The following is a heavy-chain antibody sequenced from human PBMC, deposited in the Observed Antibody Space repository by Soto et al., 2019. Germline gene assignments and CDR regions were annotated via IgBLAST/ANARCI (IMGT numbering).Heavy chain of an antibody. CDR3: ARDRYSSSYYYGMDV. Sequence: PGGSLRLSCAASGFTFSSYSMNWVRQSPGKGLEWVSSISSSSSYIYYADSVKGRFTISRDNAKNSLYLQMNSLRAEDTAVYYCARDRYSSSYYYGMDVWGQGTTVTVS. CDR1: GFTFSSYS. J-gene: IGHJ6*02. D-gene: IGHD6-6*01. V-gene: IGHV3-21*01. CDR2: ISSSSSYI.